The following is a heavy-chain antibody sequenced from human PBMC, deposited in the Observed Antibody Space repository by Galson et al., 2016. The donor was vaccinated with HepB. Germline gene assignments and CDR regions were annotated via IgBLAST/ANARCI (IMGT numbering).Heavy chain of an antibody. Sequence: SLRPSCAGSGFTFSSYGMHWVRQAPGKGLEWVAAIQFDGSKKYYGDSVKGRFTISRDDSKNTVYLQMSSLRAEDTAIYFCARDLSYGSNWFDPRGQGTLVTVSS. CDR1: GFTFSSYG. CDR2: IQFDGSKK. CDR3: ARDLSYGSNWFDP. D-gene: IGHD3-16*02. V-gene: IGHV3-33*01. J-gene: IGHJ5*02.